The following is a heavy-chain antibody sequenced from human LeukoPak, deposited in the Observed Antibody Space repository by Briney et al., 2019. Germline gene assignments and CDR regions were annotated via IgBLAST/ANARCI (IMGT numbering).Heavy chain of an antibody. V-gene: IGHV3-23*01. Sequence: GGSLRLSCAASGFTFGSYAMSWVRQTPGKSLEWVSIITNGGVTTYYADSVRGRFTISRDNSKNMLYLQMNSLGAEDTAVYYCARNQYLPFDIFDFWGRGIMVTVSS. CDR1: GFTFGSYA. CDR2: ITNGGVTT. CDR3: ARNQYLPFDIFDF. D-gene: IGHD3-9*01. J-gene: IGHJ3*01.